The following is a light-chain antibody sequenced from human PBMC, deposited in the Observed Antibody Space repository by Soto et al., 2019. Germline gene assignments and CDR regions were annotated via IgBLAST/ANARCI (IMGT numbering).Light chain of an antibody. CDR2: EVN. J-gene: IGLJ1*01. CDR3: SSYTSSSTLV. Sequence: QSALTQPASVSGSPGQSITISCTGTNSDVGVYKYVSWYQHHPGKAPKLIISEVNNRPSGVSNRFSGSKSGDTASLTISGLQAEDEADYYCSSYTSSSTLVFGTGTKVTVL. CDR1: NSDVGVYKY. V-gene: IGLV2-14*01.